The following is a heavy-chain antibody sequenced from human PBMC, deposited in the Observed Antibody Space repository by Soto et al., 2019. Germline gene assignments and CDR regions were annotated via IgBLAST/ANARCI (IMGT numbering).Heavy chain of an antibody. V-gene: IGHV3-48*01. CDR2: ISSSSSTI. CDR1: GFTFSSYS. Sequence: GGSLRLSCAASGFTFSSYSMNWVRQAPGKGLEWVSYISSSSSTIYYADSVKGRFTISRDNAKNSLYLQMNSLRAEDTAVYYCARDAEIAVSVQLERIAWYFDLWGRGTLVTVSS. D-gene: IGHD1-1*01. J-gene: IGHJ2*01. CDR3: ARDAEIAVSVQLERIAWYFDL.